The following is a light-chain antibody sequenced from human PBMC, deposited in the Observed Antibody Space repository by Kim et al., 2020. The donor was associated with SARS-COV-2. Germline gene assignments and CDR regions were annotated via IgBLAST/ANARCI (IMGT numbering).Light chain of an antibody. Sequence: GQRVTISCSGSSSNIGSNYVYWHQQLPGTAPKVLIYRNNQRPSGVPDRFSGSKSGTSASLAISGLRSEDEADYYCAAWDDSLSGRVFGGGTQLTVL. V-gene: IGLV1-47*01. CDR3: AAWDDSLSGRV. CDR1: SSNIGSNY. J-gene: IGLJ3*02. CDR2: RNN.